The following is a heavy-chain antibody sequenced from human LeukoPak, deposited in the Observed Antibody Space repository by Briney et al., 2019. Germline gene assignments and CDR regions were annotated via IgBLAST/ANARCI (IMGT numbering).Heavy chain of an antibody. J-gene: IGHJ4*02. D-gene: IGHD5-24*01. CDR3: ARTRDGYNFGFDY. CDR2: IIPIFGTA. V-gene: IGHV1-69*05. Sequence: GASVKVSCKASGGTFSSYAIGWVRQAPGQGLEWMGGIIPIFGTANYAQKFQGRVTITTDESTSTAYMELSSLRSEDTAVYYCARTRDGYNFGFDYWGQGTLVTVSS. CDR1: GGTFSSYA.